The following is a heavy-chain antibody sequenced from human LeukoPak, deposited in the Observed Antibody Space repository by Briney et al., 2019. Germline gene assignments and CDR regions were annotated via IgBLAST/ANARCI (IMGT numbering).Heavy chain of an antibody. V-gene: IGHV3-30*02. CDR2: IWYDGSNK. CDR3: AKGRYYDSSAYYSLDYFDY. CDR1: GFTFSSYG. Sequence: GGSLRLSCAASGFTFSSYGMHWVRQAPGKGLEWVADIWYDGSNKYYADSVKGRFTISRDNSKNTLYLQMNSLRAEDTAVYYCAKGRYYDSSAYYSLDYFDYWGQGTLVTVSS. D-gene: IGHD3-22*01. J-gene: IGHJ4*02.